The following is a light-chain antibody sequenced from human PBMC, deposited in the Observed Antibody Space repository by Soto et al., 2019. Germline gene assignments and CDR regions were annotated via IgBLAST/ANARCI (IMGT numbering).Light chain of an antibody. V-gene: IGKV1-8*01. CDR2: ASS. CDR1: QRVSSY. Sequence: TQSPASLSASLGERATISCRASQRVSSYLAWYQQKRGNAPKLLIDASSRLHSGVASRFSGRGSGTDFTLTSSCLQSEDVATYYCQQYYRYPHTFGGGTKVDI. J-gene: IGKJ4*01. CDR3: QQYYRYPHT.